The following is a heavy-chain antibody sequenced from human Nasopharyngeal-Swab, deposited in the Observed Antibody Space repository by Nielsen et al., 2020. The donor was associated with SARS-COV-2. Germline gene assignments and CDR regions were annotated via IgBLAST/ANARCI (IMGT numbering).Heavy chain of an antibody. CDR2: IFPRDSDT. Sequence: GESLKISCKGSGYHFADFWIGWVRQMPGKCLEWMGIIFPRDSDTTYSPSFQGQVTISVDRSISTAYLQWSRLQASDTALYYCARSGESEAFDVWGQGTVVTVSP. D-gene: IGHD3-10*01. V-gene: IGHV5-51*01. J-gene: IGHJ3*01. CDR3: ARSGESEAFDV. CDR1: GYHFADFW.